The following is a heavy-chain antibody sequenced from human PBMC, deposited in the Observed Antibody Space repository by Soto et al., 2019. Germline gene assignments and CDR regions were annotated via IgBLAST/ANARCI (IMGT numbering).Heavy chain of an antibody. D-gene: IGHD5-12*01. V-gene: IGHV4-59*02. CDR2: IYYSGNT. CDR1: VNTGTVSSHY. J-gene: IGHJ4*02. Sequence: SETLSLTCTFSVNTGTVSSHYCSWIRQPPGKGLEWIGYIYYSGNTDYNPSLKSRVTISLDTSRNQFSLKLNSVTAADTAVYLCATAVASVAYWAEGPLAIVS. CDR3: ATAVASVAY.